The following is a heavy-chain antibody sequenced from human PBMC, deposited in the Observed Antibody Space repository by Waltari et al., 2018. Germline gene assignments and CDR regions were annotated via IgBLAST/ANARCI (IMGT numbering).Heavy chain of an antibody. CDR3: ARGITRGYWFDP. CDR2: IYHSGST. V-gene: IGHV4-38-2*02. J-gene: IGHJ5*02. CDR1: GYSISSGYY. D-gene: IGHD3-3*01. Sequence: QVQLQESGPGLVKPSETLSLTCTVPGYSISSGYYWGWIRQPPGKGLEWIGSIYHSGSTYYNPSLKSRVTISVDTSKNQFSLKLSSVTAADTAVYYCARGITRGYWFDPWGQGTLVTVSS.